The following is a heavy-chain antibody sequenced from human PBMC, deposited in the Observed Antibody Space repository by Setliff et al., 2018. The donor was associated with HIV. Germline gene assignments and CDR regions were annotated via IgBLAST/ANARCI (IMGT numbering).Heavy chain of an antibody. Sequence: GGSLRLSCAASGFTLSDHHMNWIRQTPGKGLEWVSYISHSGGTIKYADFVRGRFTISRDIAKSSLYLQMNSLSAEDTAMYYCARQGDGYYYVVYWGQGTLVTVSS. CDR2: ISHSGGTI. J-gene: IGHJ4*02. D-gene: IGHD5-12*01. CDR3: ARQGDGYYYVVY. V-gene: IGHV3-11*01. CDR1: GFTLSDHH.